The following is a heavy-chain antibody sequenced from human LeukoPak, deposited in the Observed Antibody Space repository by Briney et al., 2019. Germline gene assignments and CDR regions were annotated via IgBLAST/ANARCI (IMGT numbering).Heavy chain of an antibody. CDR3: ASPHKKYGSGSYGMDV. V-gene: IGHV1-69*02. D-gene: IGHD3-10*01. J-gene: IGHJ6*02. CDR1: GGTFSSYT. Sequence: ASVKVSCKASGGTFSSYTISWVRQAPGQGLEWMGRIIPILGIANYAQKFQGRVTITADKSTSTAHMELSSLRSEDTAVYYCASPHKKYGSGSYGMDVWGQGTTVTVSS. CDR2: IIPILGIA.